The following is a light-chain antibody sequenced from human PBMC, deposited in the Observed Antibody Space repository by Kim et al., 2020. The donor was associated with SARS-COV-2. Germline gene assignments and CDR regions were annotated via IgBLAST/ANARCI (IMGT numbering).Light chain of an antibody. CDR1: TSDIGGYKY. Sequence: QSALTQPASVSGSPGQSITISCTGTTSDIGGYKYVSWYQQYPGKAPKLMIYDVSERPSGVSNRFSGSKSCNTASLTISGLQAEDEADYYCSSYSSSKTYVFGTGTKVTVL. J-gene: IGLJ1*01. CDR2: DVS. CDR3: SSYSSSKTYV. V-gene: IGLV2-14*03.